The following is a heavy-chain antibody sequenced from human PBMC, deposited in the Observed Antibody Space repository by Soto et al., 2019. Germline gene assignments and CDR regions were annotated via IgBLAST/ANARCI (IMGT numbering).Heavy chain of an antibody. V-gene: IGHV3-21*06. D-gene: IGHD6-13*01. CDR1: GFNFRGSS. CDR2: ISDSGNYI. J-gene: IGHJ4*02. Sequence: EVQLVESGGGLVKPGGSLRLSCAASGFNFRGSSMNWVRQTPGKRLEWVAAISDSGNYIKYADSVKGRFTISGDNAKNSLYLQMNSLRVEDTAVYYCASSSSYYYFNWGQGTLVTVSS. CDR3: ASSSSYYYFN.